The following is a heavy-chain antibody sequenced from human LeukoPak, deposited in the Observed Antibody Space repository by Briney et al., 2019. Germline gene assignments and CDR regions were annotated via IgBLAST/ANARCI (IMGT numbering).Heavy chain of an antibody. CDR1: GYTFTGYY. CDR3: ASEPYIAAAGTGPFDP. V-gene: IGHV1-2*02. Sequence: ASVNVSCKASGYTFTGYYMHWVRQAPGQGLEWMGWINPNSGGTNYAQKFQGRVTMTRDTSISTAYMELSRLRSDDTAVYYCASEPYIAAAGTGPFDPWGQGTLVTVSS. J-gene: IGHJ5*02. CDR2: INPNSGGT. D-gene: IGHD6-13*01.